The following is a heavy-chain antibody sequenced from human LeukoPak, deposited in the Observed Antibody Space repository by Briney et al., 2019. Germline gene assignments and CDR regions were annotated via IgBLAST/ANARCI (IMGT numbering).Heavy chain of an antibody. CDR2: ISAYNGNT. Sequence: ASVKVSCKASGYTFTSYGISWVRQAPGQGLEWMGWISAYNGNTNYAQKLQGRVTMTTDTSTSTAYMELRSLRSDDTAVYYCARDLWCYYDSSGPTPPPDYWGQGTLVTVSS. CDR3: ARDLWCYYDSSGPTPPPDY. D-gene: IGHD3-22*01. J-gene: IGHJ4*02. V-gene: IGHV1-18*01. CDR1: GYTFTSYG.